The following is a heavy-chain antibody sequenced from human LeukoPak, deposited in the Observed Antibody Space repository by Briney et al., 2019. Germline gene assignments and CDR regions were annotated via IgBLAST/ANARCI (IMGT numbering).Heavy chain of an antibody. Sequence: PGGSLRLSCAASGFTFSSYAMSWVRQAPGKGLEWVSAISGSGGSTYYADSVKGRFTISRKNAKSSFYLQMNSLRAGDTAVYYCASGERGFDYWGQGTLVTVSS. CDR1: GFTFSSYA. CDR3: ASGERGFDY. J-gene: IGHJ4*02. V-gene: IGHV3-23*01. D-gene: IGHD1-26*01. CDR2: ISGSGGST.